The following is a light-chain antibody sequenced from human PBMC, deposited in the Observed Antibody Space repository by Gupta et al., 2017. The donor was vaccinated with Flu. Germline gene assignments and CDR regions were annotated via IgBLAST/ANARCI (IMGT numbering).Light chain of an antibody. V-gene: IGLV7-43*01. CDR2: STS. CDR1: SVADTSDYF. Sequence: QTVVTTAPSLIGSPGGTVPLPLASSSVADTSDYFPTWFQKKPGQAPRSLIYSTSLRHSWTPDRFSGSHLGGKAALTLADVQNEDEAEYHCLLYDNGARLFGGGTKWTLL. J-gene: IGLJ3*02. CDR3: LLYDNGARL.